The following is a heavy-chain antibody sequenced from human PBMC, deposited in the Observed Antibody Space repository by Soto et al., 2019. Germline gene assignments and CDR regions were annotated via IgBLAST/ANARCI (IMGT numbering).Heavy chain of an antibody. CDR2: ISGSGDST. J-gene: IGHJ4*02. CDR3: ARRSSGWYFDY. V-gene: IGHV3-23*01. D-gene: IGHD6-19*01. CDR1: GFTVSSNY. Sequence: QPGGSLRLSCAASGFTVSSNYMSWVRQAPGKGLEWVSVISGSGDSTYYADSVKGRFTISRDNSKNTLYLQMNSLRAEDTAVYYCARRSSGWYFDYWGQGNLVTVS.